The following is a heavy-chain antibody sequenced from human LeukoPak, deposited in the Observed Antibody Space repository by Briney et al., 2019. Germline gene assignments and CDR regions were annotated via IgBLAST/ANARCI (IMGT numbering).Heavy chain of an antibody. CDR3: ARDNRYLDPGVYHYYGMDV. Sequence: PSETLSLTCTVSGGSISSSSYYWGWLRQPPGKGLEWIGIIYYTGSTYYNPSLKSRVTISVDTSKNQLSLKLSSVTAADTAVYYCARDNRYLDPGVYHYYGMDVWGQGPTVPVSS. CDR1: GGSISSSSYY. D-gene: IGHD2/OR15-2a*01. J-gene: IGHJ6*02. CDR2: IYYTGST. V-gene: IGHV4-39*07.